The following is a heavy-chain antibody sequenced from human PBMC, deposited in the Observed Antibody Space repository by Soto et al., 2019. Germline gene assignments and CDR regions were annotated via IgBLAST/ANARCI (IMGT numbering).Heavy chain of an antibody. CDR3: ARDLGYCTNGVCYTDAFDY. Sequence: QVQLVDSGGGVVQPGRSLRLSCAASGFTFSSYGMHWVRQAPGKGLEWVAVIWYDGSNKYYADSVKGRFTIYRDNSKNTLYLQMNSLRAEDTAVYYCARDLGYCTNGVCYTDAFDYWGQGTLVTVSS. V-gene: IGHV3-33*01. CDR2: IWYDGSNK. J-gene: IGHJ4*02. D-gene: IGHD2-8*01. CDR1: GFTFSSYG.